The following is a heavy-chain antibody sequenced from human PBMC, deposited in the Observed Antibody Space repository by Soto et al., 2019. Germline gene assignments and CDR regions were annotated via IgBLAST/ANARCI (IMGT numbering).Heavy chain of an antibody. V-gene: IGHV3-23*01. J-gene: IGHJ6*01. CDR2: IGESATPT. CDR3: ARYFPGVRYYGMDV. CDR1: GFTFSSYA. Sequence: EVQLLESGGGLVQPGGSLRLSCAASGFTFSSYAMKWVRQAPGKGLEWVSLIGESATPTYYADSEKGWFTISRDNCGKALFLEMYSLRAEDTAVYYCARYFPGVRYYGMDVWGQGTTVTVSS. D-gene: IGHD5-18*01.